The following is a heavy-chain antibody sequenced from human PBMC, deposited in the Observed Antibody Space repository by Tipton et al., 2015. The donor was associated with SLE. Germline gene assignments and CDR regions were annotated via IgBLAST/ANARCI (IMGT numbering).Heavy chain of an antibody. CDR3: ARAGGGYTYGLDAFDI. V-gene: IGHV4-59*01. Sequence: GLVKPSETLSLICSVSGGSISSYFWSWIRQPPGKGLEWIGYIYYSGSTKYNPSLKSRVTISGDTSKNHFSLRLRSVTAADTAVYYCARAGGGYTYGLDAFDIWGQGTMVTVSS. D-gene: IGHD5-18*01. CDR2: IYYSGST. CDR1: GGSISSYF. J-gene: IGHJ3*02.